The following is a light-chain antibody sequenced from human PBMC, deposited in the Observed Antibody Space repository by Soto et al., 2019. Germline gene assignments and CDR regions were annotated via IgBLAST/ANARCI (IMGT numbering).Light chain of an antibody. CDR3: QSYDSSLSALYV. Sequence: QLVLTQPPSVSGAPGQRVTISCTGSSSNIGAGYDVHWYQQLPGTAPKLLIYGNSNRPSGVPDRFSGSKSGTSASLAITGLQAEDEADYYRQSYDSSLSALYVFGTGTKVTVL. CDR1: SSNIGAGYD. CDR2: GNS. J-gene: IGLJ1*01. V-gene: IGLV1-40*01.